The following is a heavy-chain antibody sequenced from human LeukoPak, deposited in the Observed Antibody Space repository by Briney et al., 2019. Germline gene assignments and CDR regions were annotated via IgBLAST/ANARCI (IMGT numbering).Heavy chain of an antibody. J-gene: IGHJ6*02. D-gene: IGHD1-1*01. Sequence: GASVKVSCKASGGTFSNRAISWVRQAPGQGLEWMGRIIPLLDIALYAQNFQGRVTITADKATTTAYMELTSLRSEDTAVYYCARVRTGTTYYYAMDVWGQGTMVTVSS. CDR3: ARVRTGTTYYYAMDV. CDR1: GGTFSNRA. V-gene: IGHV1-69*04. CDR2: IIPLLDIA.